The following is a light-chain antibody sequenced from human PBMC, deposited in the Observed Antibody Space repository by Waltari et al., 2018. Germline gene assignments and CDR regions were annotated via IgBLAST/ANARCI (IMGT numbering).Light chain of an antibody. Sequence: DIQLTQSPSFLSASVGDRVTITCRASQGISSYLAWYQQKPGKAPKLLIYAASTLQSGVPSRFSGSGSGTEFTLTISSLQPEDFATYYCQQVNSYPQAFGPGTKVDIK. V-gene: IGKV1-9*01. CDR1: QGISSY. J-gene: IGKJ3*01. CDR3: QQVNSYPQA. CDR2: AAS.